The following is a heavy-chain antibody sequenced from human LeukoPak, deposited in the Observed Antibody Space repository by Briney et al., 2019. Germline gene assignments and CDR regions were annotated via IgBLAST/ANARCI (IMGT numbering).Heavy chain of an antibody. CDR2: IYYSGST. Sequence: SETLSLTCTVSGGSISSYYWSWIRQPPGKGLEWIGYIYYSGSTNYNPSLKSRVTISVDTSKNQFSLKLSSVAAADTAVYYCARDSQKSQATYFDYWGQGTLVTVSS. D-gene: IGHD5-12*01. V-gene: IGHV4-59*01. CDR1: GGSISSYY. J-gene: IGHJ4*02. CDR3: ARDSQKSQATYFDY.